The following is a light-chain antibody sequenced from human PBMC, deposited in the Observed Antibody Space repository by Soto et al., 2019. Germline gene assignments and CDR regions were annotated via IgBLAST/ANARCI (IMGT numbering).Light chain of an antibody. V-gene: IGKV1-5*03. J-gene: IGKJ2*01. CDR2: KAS. Sequence: DIQMTQSPSTLSASVGDRVTITCRASQSISSWLAWYQQKPGKDPKLLIYKASSFESGVPSRFSGSGSGTEFTLTIRSLQPDDSATYYCQQYNSYQYTFGQETKLEI. CDR3: QQYNSYQYT. CDR1: QSISSW.